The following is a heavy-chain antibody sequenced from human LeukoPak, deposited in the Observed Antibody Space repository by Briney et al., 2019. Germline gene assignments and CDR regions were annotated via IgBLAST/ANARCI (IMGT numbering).Heavy chain of an antibody. V-gene: IGHV3-49*04. CDR2: IQAKAYGGAT. J-gene: IGHJ4*02. Sequence: PGGSLRLSCSTSGFTFGDYAMSWVRQAPGTGQEWGGVIQAKAYGGATKYAASVNGRFSISRDDSQSIANLQMNDLKTEDTAVYYCTRAPHPRCSSSGCYLDYWGQGTLVTVSS. CDR3: TRAPHPRCSSSGCYLDY. CDR1: GFTFGDYA. D-gene: IGHD2-2*01.